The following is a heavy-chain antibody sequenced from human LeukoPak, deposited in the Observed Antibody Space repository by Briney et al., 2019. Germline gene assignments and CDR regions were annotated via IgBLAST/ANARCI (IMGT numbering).Heavy chain of an antibody. J-gene: IGHJ4*02. CDR3: ARLHRRQMTSFDY. V-gene: IGHV3-53*01. CDR2: IYSAEST. CDR1: GFTVSNTY. D-gene: IGHD1-1*01. Sequence: GGSLRLSCAASGFTVSNTYMSWVRQAPGKGLEWVLAIYSAESTYYVDSVKGRFTISRDNSKNTLYLQMNSLRAEDTAVYYCARLHRRQMTSFDYWGKGTLITVS.